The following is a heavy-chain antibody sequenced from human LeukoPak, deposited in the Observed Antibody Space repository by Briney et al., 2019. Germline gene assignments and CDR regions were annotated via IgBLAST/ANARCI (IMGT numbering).Heavy chain of an antibody. Sequence: PSETLSLTCTVSGGSISSYYWSWIRQPPGKGLEWIGEINHSGSTNYNPSLKSRVTISVDTSKNQFSLKLSSVTAADTAVYYCAGGLGSSGYYVLDYWGQGTLVTVSS. CDR3: AGGLGSSGYYVLDY. CDR2: INHSGST. CDR1: GGSISSYY. J-gene: IGHJ4*02. D-gene: IGHD3-22*01. V-gene: IGHV4-34*01.